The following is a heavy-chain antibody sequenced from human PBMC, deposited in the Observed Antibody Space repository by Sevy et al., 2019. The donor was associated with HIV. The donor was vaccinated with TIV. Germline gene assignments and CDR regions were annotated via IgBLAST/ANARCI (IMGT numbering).Heavy chain of an antibody. Sequence: GGSLRLSCEASGFTFSNYGMHWVRQAPGKGLELVAHLWYYGSNTYYAESVKGRFTISRVNSKNTLFLQMNSLGAEDTAVYYCARSYDILTGYVSAYGYWGQGTLVTVSS. D-gene: IGHD3-9*01. CDR3: ARSYDILTGYVSAYGY. V-gene: IGHV3-33*01. J-gene: IGHJ4*02. CDR2: LWYYGSNT. CDR1: GFTFSNYG.